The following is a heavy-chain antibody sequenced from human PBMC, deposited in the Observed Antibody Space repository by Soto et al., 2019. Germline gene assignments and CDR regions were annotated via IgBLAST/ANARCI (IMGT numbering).Heavy chain of an antibody. Sequence: QVQLHQWGAGLLKPSETLSLTCAVYDGSFSDYYWTWIRQSPGKGLEWIGEINHSGSTSYKSSLKRRVTISIATSKNQFSLKLTSVTASDTAVYYCARGKFGFSYYYYYHLDVWGKGTTVTVSS. J-gene: IGHJ6*03. CDR2: INHSGST. D-gene: IGHD2-21*01. CDR3: ARGKFGFSYYYYYHLDV. V-gene: IGHV4-34*01. CDR1: DGSFSDYY.